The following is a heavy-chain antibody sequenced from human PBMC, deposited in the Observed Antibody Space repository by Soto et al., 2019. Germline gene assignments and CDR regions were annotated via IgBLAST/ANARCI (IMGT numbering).Heavy chain of an antibody. CDR2: ISKSDYT. J-gene: IGHJ4*02. Sequence: EVQLLESGGGLVRPGGSLRLSCTVSGFAFNNYGSNWVRQAPGKGLEWVSSISKSDYTYYSDSVKGRFTISRDNAKNSVSLQMNTLRGEDTAVYYCAREDSIIIPAVSDFWGQGTLVTVSS. CDR3: AREDSIIIPAVSDF. V-gene: IGHV3-21*01. D-gene: IGHD2-2*01. CDR1: GFAFNNYG.